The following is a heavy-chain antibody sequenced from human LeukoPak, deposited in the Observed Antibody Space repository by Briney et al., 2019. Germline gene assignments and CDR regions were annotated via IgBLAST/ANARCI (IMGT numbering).Heavy chain of an antibody. CDR2: IWYDGSNK. V-gene: IGHV3-33*06. CDR1: GFTFSSYG. Sequence: GGSLRLSCAASGFTFSSYGMHWVRQAPGKGLEWVAVIWYDGSNKYYADSVKGRFTISRDNSKNTLYLQMNSLRAEDTAVYYCAKEGDSSYFDYWGQGTLGTVSS. J-gene: IGHJ4*02. CDR3: AKEGDSSYFDY. D-gene: IGHD6-19*01.